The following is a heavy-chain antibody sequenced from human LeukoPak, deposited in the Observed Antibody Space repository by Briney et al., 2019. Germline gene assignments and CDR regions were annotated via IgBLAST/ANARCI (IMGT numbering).Heavy chain of an antibody. J-gene: IGHJ4*02. CDR3: ARGSGTMVVTPLFH. CDR2: IKSKSDGGTT. CDR1: GFTFSNAW. D-gene: IGHD4-23*01. Sequence: GGSLRLSCAASGFTFSNAWMDWVRQAPGKGLEWVGRIKSKSDGGTTDYAASVKGRFTFSRDDSENTLYLQMDSLRAEDTAVYYCARGSGTMVVTPLFHWGQGTLVTVSS. V-gene: IGHV3-15*01.